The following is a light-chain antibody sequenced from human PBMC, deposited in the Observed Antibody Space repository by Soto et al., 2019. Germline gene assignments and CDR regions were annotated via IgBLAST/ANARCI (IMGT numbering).Light chain of an antibody. CDR3: QQYSSYYT. CDR2: AAS. CDR1: QSVGGNY. Sequence: EIVLTQSPGTLSLSPGERATLSCRASQSVGGNYLAWYQQKPGQAPRLLVYAASTRATGIPDRFSGSGSGTDFTLTISSLQPDDFATYYCQQYSSYYTFGQGTKLEIK. J-gene: IGKJ2*01. V-gene: IGKV3-20*01.